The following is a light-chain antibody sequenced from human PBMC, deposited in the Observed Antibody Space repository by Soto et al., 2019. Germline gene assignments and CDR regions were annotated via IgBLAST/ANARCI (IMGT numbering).Light chain of an antibody. CDR2: DVT. Sequence: QSALTQPRSVSESPGQSVTISCTGTSSDVGAYDYVSWYQQHPGKAPQLMIYDVTKRPSGVPHRFSGSRSGNTASLTISGLQAEDDADYYCCSYAGSYTRVFGGGTKLTVL. CDR3: CSYAGSYTRV. V-gene: IGLV2-11*01. CDR1: SSDVGAYDY. J-gene: IGLJ2*01.